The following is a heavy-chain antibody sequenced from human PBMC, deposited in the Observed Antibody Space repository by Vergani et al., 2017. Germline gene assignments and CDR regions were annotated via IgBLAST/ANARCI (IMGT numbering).Heavy chain of an antibody. V-gene: IGHV3-23*01. J-gene: IGHJ6*02. CDR2: ISGSGGIT. CDR3: ANANPRNSGYDYLYYYHAVDV. CDR1: GFTFNHYA. D-gene: IGHD5-12*01. Sequence: EVQLLESGGDLVQPGGSLRLSCAASGFTFNHYAMNWVRQAPGKGLEWVSGISGSGGITYYAGSVKGRFTISRDSSKNTLYLQMNSLRAGDTAVYYCANANPRNSGYDYLYYYHAVDVWGQGTTVTVSS.